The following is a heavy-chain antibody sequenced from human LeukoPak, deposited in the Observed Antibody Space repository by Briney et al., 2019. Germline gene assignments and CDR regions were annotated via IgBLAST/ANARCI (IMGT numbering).Heavy chain of an antibody. CDR1: GGSISGYY. J-gene: IGHJ4*02. CDR3: ARAKMARQYYFDY. D-gene: IGHD2-8*01. Sequence: ASETLSLTCIVSGGSISGYYWSWIRQPAGKGLEWIGRIYTSGSSNYNPSLKSRVTMSVDTSKNQFSLRLSSVTAADTAVYYCARAKMARQYYFDYWGQGTLVTVSS. CDR2: IYTSGSS. V-gene: IGHV4-4*07.